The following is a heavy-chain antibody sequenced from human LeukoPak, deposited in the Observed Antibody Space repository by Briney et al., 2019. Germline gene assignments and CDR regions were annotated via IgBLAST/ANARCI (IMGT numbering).Heavy chain of an antibody. CDR1: GGTFSSYA. Sequence: GASVKVSCKASGGTFSSYAISWVRQAPGQGLEWMGGIIPIFGTANYAQKFQGRVTITADESTSTAYMELSSLRPEDTAVYYCARVPYYDILTGYYYFDYWGQGTLVTVSS. V-gene: IGHV1-69*13. CDR3: ARVPYYDILTGYYYFDY. D-gene: IGHD3-9*01. J-gene: IGHJ4*02. CDR2: IIPIFGTA.